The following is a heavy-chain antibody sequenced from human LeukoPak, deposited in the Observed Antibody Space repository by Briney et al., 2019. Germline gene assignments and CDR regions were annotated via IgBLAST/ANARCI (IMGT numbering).Heavy chain of an antibody. Sequence: SETLSLTCIVSGGSISNCYWNWIRQPPGKGLEWIGYIYYTGNTNYNPSLKSRVTISVDTSKNQFSLKLSSVTAADTAVYYCARDPHWGFDPWGQGTLVTVSS. D-gene: IGHD7-27*01. CDR2: IYYTGNT. V-gene: IGHV4-59*12. J-gene: IGHJ5*02. CDR1: GGSISNCY. CDR3: ARDPHWGFDP.